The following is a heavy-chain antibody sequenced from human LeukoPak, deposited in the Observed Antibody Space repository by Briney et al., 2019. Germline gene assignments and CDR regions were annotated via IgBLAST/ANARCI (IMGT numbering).Heavy chain of an antibody. CDR3: ARTRGYCSGGSCHTVAFDY. Sequence: SETLSLTCTVSGGSISSHYWSWIRQPPGKGLEWIGYIYYSGSTNYNPSLKSRVTISVDTSKNQSSLKLSSVTAADTAVYYCARTRGYCSGGSCHTVAFDYWGQGTLVTVSS. V-gene: IGHV4-59*11. J-gene: IGHJ4*02. D-gene: IGHD2-15*01. CDR1: GGSISSHY. CDR2: IYYSGST.